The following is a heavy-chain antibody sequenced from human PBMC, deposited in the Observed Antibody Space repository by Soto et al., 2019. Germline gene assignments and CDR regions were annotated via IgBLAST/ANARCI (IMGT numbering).Heavy chain of an antibody. V-gene: IGHV4-59*01. CDR1: GGSISSYY. J-gene: IGHJ4*02. Sequence: QVQLPESGPGLVKPSETLSLTCTVSGGSISSYYWSWIRQPPGKGLEWIGYIYYSGFTNYNPSLKSRVTISVDTSKNQFSLKLISVTAADTAVYYCARGGVVPAASFDYWGQGILVTVSS. CDR3: ARGGVVPAASFDY. CDR2: IYYSGFT. D-gene: IGHD2-2*01.